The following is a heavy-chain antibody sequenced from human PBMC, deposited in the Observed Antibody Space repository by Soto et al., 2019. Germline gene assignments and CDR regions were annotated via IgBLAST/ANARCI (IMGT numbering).Heavy chain of an antibody. D-gene: IGHD3-10*01. CDR2: IKYNGDS. CDR3: ARHGFGSLHGLVDV. CDR1: GGSIPNYY. V-gene: IGHV4-59*08. Sequence: QVQLQESGPGLVKPSETLSLTCTVSGGSIPNYYCSWFRQPPGKGLEWIGYIKYNGDSAYNLSLKWRVTMSVDTSKTQFSLMLGSVTATDTAVYYCARHGFGSLHGLVDVWGQGTTVIVSS. J-gene: IGHJ6*02.